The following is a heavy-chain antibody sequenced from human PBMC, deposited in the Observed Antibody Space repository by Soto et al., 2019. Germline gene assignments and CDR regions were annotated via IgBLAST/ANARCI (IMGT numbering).Heavy chain of an antibody. CDR1: GFTFSSSN. Sequence: QVQLLESGGGVVQPGRSLRLSCAASGFTFSSSNMHWVRQAPGKGLEWVAAIWYDGSNKYYADSVKGRFTISRDNSKNTLYLQMNSLRGEDTAVYYCAREGVAYATAYWGQGTLLTVSS. V-gene: IGHV3-33*01. J-gene: IGHJ4*02. CDR2: IWYDGSNK. D-gene: IGHD3-16*01. CDR3: AREGVAYATAY.